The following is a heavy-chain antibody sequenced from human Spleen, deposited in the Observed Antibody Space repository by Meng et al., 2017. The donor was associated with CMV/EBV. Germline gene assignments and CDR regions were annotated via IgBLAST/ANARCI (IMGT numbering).Heavy chain of an antibody. Sequence: SVKVSCKASGGTFSSYTISWVRQAPGQGLEWMGRIIPILGIANYAQKFQGRVTITTDESTSTAYMELSSLRSEDTAVYYCAAPSSRMIVVAQLDYWGQGTLVTVSS. CDR1: GGTFSSYT. CDR3: AAPSSRMIVVAQLDY. J-gene: IGHJ4*02. V-gene: IGHV1-69*02. CDR2: IIPILGIA. D-gene: IGHD3-22*01.